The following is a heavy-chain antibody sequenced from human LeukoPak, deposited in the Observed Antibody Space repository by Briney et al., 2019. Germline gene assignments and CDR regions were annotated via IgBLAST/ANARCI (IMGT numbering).Heavy chain of an antibody. D-gene: IGHD2-21*02. J-gene: IGHJ4*02. Sequence: SVTLALTCTVSGGSISSSYWSWIRQPPGKGLEWIGYISYSGSTNCNPSLRSRVTISVDTSKNQFSLKLTSVLAADTAVYYCARGRSGGLVTLDYWGQGTLVTVSS. CDR3: ARGRSGGLVTLDY. V-gene: IGHV4-59*01. CDR1: GGSISSSY. CDR2: ISYSGST.